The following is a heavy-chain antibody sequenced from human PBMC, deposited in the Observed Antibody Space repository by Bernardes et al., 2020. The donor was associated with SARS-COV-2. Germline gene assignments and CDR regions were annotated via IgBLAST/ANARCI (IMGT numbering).Heavy chain of an antibody. V-gene: IGHV1-2*02. CDR1: GYTFTGYY. D-gene: IGHD3-22*01. Sequence: AAVKVCCKASGYTFTGYYIHWVRQAPGHGLEWVGWINPNSGGTNYAQKFQGRVTMTRDTSISTAYMELSRLTYDDTAVYYCALPPTNYDRYGMDVWGQGTTVTVSS. CDR2: INPNSGGT. J-gene: IGHJ6*02. CDR3: ALPPTNYDRYGMDV.